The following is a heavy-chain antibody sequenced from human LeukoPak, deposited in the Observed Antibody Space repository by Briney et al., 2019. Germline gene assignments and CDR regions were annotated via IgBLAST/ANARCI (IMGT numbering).Heavy chain of an antibody. CDR1: GGSFSGYY. Sequence: SETLSLTCAVYGGSFSGYYWSWIRQPPGKGLEWIGEINHSGSTNYNPSLKSRVTISVDTTKNQFSLKLSSVTAADTAVYYCARPFAAGDNYSGQGTLVTVSS. CDR2: INHSGST. J-gene: IGHJ4*02. D-gene: IGHD6-13*01. CDR3: ARPFAAGDNY. V-gene: IGHV4-34*01.